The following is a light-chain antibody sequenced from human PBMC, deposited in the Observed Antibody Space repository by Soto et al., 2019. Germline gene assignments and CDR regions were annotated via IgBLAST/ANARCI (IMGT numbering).Light chain of an antibody. CDR1: QSVSSW. J-gene: IGKJ1*01. CDR2: KAS. CDR3: QHYASFSGT. V-gene: IGKV1-5*03. Sequence: DIQMTQSPSTLSGSVGDRVTITCRASQSVSSWVAWYHLKPGKAPKLLIYKASTLETGVPSRFSGSGSRTEFTLTSSSLQPDDFATYYCQHYASFSGTFGQGTKVDIK.